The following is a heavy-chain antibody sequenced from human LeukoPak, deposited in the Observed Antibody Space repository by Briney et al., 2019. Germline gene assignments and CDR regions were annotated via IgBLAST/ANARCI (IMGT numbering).Heavy chain of an antibody. V-gene: IGHV1-46*01. Sequence: ASVKVSCKASGYTFTAYYIHWVRQAPGQGLEWMGIINPSGGSTSYAQKFQGRVTMTRDMPTSTVYMELSSLRSEDTAVYYCARPTATISPSSPLSAFDIWGQGTMVTVSS. J-gene: IGHJ3*02. D-gene: IGHD6-6*01. CDR3: ARPTATISPSSPLSAFDI. CDR2: INPSGGST. CDR1: GYTFTAYY.